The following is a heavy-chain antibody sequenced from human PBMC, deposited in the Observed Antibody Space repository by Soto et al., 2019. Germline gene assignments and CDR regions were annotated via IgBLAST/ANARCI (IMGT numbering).Heavy chain of an antibody. CDR2: IMPVFATP. CDR3: ARDKDRQQLGGNYYYILDV. J-gene: IGHJ6*02. Sequence: QVQLMQSGAEVKKPGSSVKVSCKASGGTFSPSAISRVRQAPGEGLEWVGGIMPVFATPDYAQKFQGRVTISADESTTTAYLELTSLTTDDTAVYYCARDKDRQQLGGNYYYILDVWGQGTAITVSS. V-gene: IGHV1-69*12. D-gene: IGHD3-3*02. CDR1: GGTFSPSA.